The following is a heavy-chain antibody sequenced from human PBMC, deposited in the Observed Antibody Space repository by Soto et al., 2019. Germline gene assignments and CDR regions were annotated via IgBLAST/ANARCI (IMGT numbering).Heavy chain of an antibody. CDR1: GFTVNSYS. CDR3: VRNYPGTRPFDH. CDR2: IGTDGNT. V-gene: IGHV3-23*01. D-gene: IGHD1-7*01. J-gene: IGHJ4*01. Sequence: XGSLRLSWAASGFTVNSYSVDWVRQAPGKGLAWVSAIGTDGNTYYANSVKCRFTISRDNSRTTLYLQMNSLRVEDTALYYCVRNYPGTRPFDHWGQGTLVTVSS.